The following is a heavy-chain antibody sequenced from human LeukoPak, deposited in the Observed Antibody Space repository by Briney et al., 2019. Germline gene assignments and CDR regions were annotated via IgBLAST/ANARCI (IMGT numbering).Heavy chain of an antibody. CDR2: INHSGST. CDR3: ARGRGIVDY. Sequence: SETLSLTXAVYGGSFSGYYWSWIRQPPGKGLEWIGEINHSGSTNYNPSLKGRVTISVDTSKNQFSLKLSSVTAADTAVYYCARGRGIVDYWGQGTLVTVSS. CDR1: GGSFSGYY. D-gene: IGHD2-15*01. V-gene: IGHV4-34*01. J-gene: IGHJ4*02.